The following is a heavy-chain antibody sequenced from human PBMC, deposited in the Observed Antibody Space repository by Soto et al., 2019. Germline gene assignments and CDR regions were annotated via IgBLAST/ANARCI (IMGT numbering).Heavy chain of an antibody. CDR3: AREGGSSGWYWNFDY. V-gene: IGHV1-69*06. CDR2: IIPIFGTA. J-gene: IGHJ4*02. Sequence: GASVKVSCKASGGTFSSYAISWVRQAPGQGLEWMGGIIPIFGTANYAQKFQGRVTITADKSTSTAYMELSSLRSEDTAVYYCAREGGSSGWYWNFDYWGQGTLVTVSS. D-gene: IGHD6-19*01. CDR1: GGTFSSYA.